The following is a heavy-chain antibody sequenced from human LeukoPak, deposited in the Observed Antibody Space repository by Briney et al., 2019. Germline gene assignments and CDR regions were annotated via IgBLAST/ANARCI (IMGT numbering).Heavy chain of an antibody. CDR1: RFTFSSFA. J-gene: IGHJ3*02. CDR2: ISGSGGST. V-gene: IGHV3-23*01. D-gene: IGHD2-2*01. Sequence: GVTVRLSCAASRFTFSSFAMSWVGQAPGKGWVWVSAISGSGGSTYYADSVKGRFTISRDNSKNTLYLQMNSLRAEDTAVYYCAKPGPVPAWKGAFDIWGQGTMVTVSS. CDR3: AKPGPVPAWKGAFDI.